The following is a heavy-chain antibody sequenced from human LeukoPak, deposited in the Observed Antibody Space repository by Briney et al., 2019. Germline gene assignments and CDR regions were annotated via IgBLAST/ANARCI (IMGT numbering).Heavy chain of an antibody. CDR1: GGSISSSSSY. Sequence: SETLSLTCTVSGGSISSSSSYWGWIRQPPGKGLEWIGSIFHSGSTYYNPSLKSRVTISVDTSKNQFSLKLSSVTAADTAVYYCARETSQKGAHYMDVWGKGTTVTISS. V-gene: IGHV4-39*07. J-gene: IGHJ6*03. CDR2: IFHSGST. CDR3: ARETSQKGAHYMDV. D-gene: IGHD3-16*01.